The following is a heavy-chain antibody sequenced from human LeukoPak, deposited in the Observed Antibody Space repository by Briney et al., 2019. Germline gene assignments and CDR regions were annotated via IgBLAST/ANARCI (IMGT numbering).Heavy chain of an antibody. J-gene: IGHJ3*02. CDR3: ARVVRDAFDI. Sequence: AASVKVSCKASGGTFSSYAISWVRQAPGQGLEWMGWIGAYNGNTNYAQKLQGRVTMTTDTSTSTAYMELRSLRSDDTAVYYCARVVRDAFDIWGQGTMVTVSS. CDR1: GGTFSSYA. V-gene: IGHV1-18*01. CDR2: IGAYNGNT.